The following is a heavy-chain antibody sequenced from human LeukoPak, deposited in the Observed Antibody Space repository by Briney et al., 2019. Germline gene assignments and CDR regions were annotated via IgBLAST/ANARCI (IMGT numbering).Heavy chain of an antibody. J-gene: IGHJ6*02. Sequence: GGSLRLSCATSGFTFSDYYMSWIRQAPGKGLEWVSYISSSGSTIYYADSVKGRFTISRDNAKNSLYLQMNSLRAEDTAVYYCARDSVVVPAALRNYYYYGMDVWGQGTTVTVSS. V-gene: IGHV3-11*01. CDR1: GFTFSDYY. CDR3: ARDSVVVPAALRNYYYYGMDV. CDR2: ISSSGSTI. D-gene: IGHD2-2*01.